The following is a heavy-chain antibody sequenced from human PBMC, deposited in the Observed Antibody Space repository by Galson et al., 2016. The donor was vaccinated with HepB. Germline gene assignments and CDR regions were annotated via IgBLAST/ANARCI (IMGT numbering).Heavy chain of an antibody. CDR3: ATGYYHDSSGYYHHFDY. CDR2: IKVDGSEK. D-gene: IGHD3-22*01. V-gene: IGHV3-7*01. CDR1: GFTFEKYG. J-gene: IGHJ4*02. Sequence: SLRLSCAVSGFTFEKYGVHWVRQAPGKGLEWVANIKVDGSEKSYVDSVKGRFTISRDNAKNSLYLQMNSLRAEDTAVYYCATGYYHDSSGYYHHFDYWVQGTLVTVSS.